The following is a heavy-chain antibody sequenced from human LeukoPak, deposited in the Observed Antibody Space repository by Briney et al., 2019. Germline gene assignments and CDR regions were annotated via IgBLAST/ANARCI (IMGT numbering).Heavy chain of an antibody. V-gene: IGHV3-11*01. J-gene: IGHJ5*02. CDR2: INIGGTNT. CDR1: GFTFSDYY. CDR3: ATDGAGLDT. Sequence: GGSLRLSCAASGFTFSDYYMSWIRQAPGKGLEWLSYINIGGTNTHYADSVKGRFTIPRDNAKKSLYLEMNNLRAEDTAVYYCATDGAGLDTWGQGVLVTVSS.